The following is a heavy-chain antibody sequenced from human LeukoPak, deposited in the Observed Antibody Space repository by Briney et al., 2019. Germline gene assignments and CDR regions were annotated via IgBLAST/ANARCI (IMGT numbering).Heavy chain of an antibody. V-gene: IGHV3-21*01. CDR3: ARDSYGDDVLDY. J-gene: IGHJ4*02. D-gene: IGHD4-17*01. CDR2: ISSSSSYI. CDR1: GFTFSSYS. Sequence: GGSLSLSCAASGFTFSSYSMNWVRQAPGKGLEWVSSISSSSSYIYYADSVKGRFTISRDNAKTSLYLQMNSLRAEDTAVYYCARDSYGDDVLDYWGQGPLVTVSS.